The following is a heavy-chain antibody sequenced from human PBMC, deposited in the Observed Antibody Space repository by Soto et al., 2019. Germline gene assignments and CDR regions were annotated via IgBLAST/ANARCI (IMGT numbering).Heavy chain of an antibody. V-gene: IGHV3-23*01. D-gene: IGHD6-13*01. Sequence: SVGSLRLSCAASGFTFSSYAMSWVRQAPGMGLEWVSAISGSGRSTYYADSVKGRFTISRDNSKNTLYLQMNSLRAEDTAVYYCAKEQKDSSTWSELNYWGQGTPVTVSS. CDR1: GFTFSSYA. J-gene: IGHJ4*02. CDR2: ISGSGRST. CDR3: AKEQKDSSTWSELNY.